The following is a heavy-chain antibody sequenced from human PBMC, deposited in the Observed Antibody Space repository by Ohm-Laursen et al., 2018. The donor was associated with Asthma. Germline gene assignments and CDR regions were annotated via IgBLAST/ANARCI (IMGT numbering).Heavy chain of an antibody. V-gene: IGHV3-21*04. CDR1: GLTFSSYS. Sequence: SLRLSCSASGLTFSSYSLSWVRQAPGKGLEWVSSISSSSSYIYYADSVKGRFTVSRDSSKNTIYLQMNSLRAEDTAVYYCAISLTTPGAFDIWGQGTMITVSS. D-gene: IGHD1/OR15-1a*01. J-gene: IGHJ3*02. CDR2: ISSSSSYI. CDR3: AISLTTPGAFDI.